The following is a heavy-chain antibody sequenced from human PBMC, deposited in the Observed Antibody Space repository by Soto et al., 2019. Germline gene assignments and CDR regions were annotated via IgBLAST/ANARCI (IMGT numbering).Heavy chain of an antibody. Sequence: QVQLVQSGAEVKKPGSSVKVSCKASGGTFSSYAISWVRQAPGHGLEWMGGIIPIFGTANYEPKFQGSVTITADEFTCTAYMELSSLRSEDTAVYSCARDWAMLYDDSSGYPAYNWFDPCGQGTMVTVSS. CDR2: IIPIFGTA. CDR3: ARDWAMLYDDSSGYPAYNWFDP. D-gene: IGHD3-22*01. J-gene: IGHJ5*02. V-gene: IGHV1-69*01. CDR1: GGTFSSYA.